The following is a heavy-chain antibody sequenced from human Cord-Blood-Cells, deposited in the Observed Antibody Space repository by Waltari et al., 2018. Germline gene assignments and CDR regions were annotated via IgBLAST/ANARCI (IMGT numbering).Heavy chain of an antibody. J-gene: IGHJ5*02. CDR2: ISGSGGST. V-gene: IGHV3-23*01. CDR3: AKKEYSSSSWFDP. D-gene: IGHD6-6*01. Sequence: EVQLLESGGGLVQPGGSLRLSCAASGFTFSSYAMSWVRQAPGKGLEWVSAISGSGGSTDYADSVKGRFTISRDNSKTTRYLQMNSLRAEDTAIYYCAKKEYSSSSWFDPWGQGTLVTVSS. CDR1: GFTFSSYA.